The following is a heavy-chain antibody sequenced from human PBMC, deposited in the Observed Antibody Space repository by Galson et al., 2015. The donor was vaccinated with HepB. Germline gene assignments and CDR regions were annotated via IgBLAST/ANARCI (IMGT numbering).Heavy chain of an antibody. CDR3: ARAGGDCSSTSCYEGWFDT. CDR2: ISAYNGNT. CDR1: GYTFTSYG. V-gene: IGHV1-18*04. Sequence: SVKVSCKASGYTFTSYGINWVRQAPGQGLEWMGWISAYNGNTNYAPKLQGRVTMTTDTSTITAYMEMRSLRSDDTAVYYCARAGGDCSSTSCYEGWFDTWGQGTLVTVSS. J-gene: IGHJ5*02. D-gene: IGHD2-2*01.